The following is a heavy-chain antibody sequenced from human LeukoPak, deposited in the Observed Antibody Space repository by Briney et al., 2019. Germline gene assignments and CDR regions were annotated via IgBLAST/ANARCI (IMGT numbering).Heavy chain of an antibody. CDR3: ARGRKRWLQNDAFDI. CDR2: INTYNGNT. J-gene: IGHJ3*02. CDR1: GYTFTSYG. Sequence: ASVKVSCKASGYTFTSYGISWVRQAPGQGLEWMGWINTYNGNTNYAQKLQGRVTMTTDTSTSTAYMELSSLRSEDTAVYYCARGRKRWLQNDAFDIWDQGTMVTVSS. V-gene: IGHV1-18*01. D-gene: IGHD5-24*01.